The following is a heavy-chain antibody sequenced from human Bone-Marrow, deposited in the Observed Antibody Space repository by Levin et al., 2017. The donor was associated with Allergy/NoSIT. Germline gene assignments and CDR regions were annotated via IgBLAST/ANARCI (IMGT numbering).Heavy chain of an antibody. D-gene: IGHD7-27*01. CDR2: ISYDGSDT. V-gene: IGHV3-30*18. CDR1: GLTFRSCG. J-gene: IGHJ2*01. Sequence: GGSLRLSCAASGLTFRSCGMHWVRHAPGKGLEWVAVISYDGSDTYYADSVKGRFTISRDNSKDTLFLQMNSLRDEDTAIYYCAKDRDWGYGWYFDLWGRGTLVTVSS. CDR3: AKDRDWGYGWYFDL.